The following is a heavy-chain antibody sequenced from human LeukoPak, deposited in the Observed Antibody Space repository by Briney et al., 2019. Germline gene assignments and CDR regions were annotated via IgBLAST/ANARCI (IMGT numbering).Heavy chain of an antibody. Sequence: PGRSLRLSCAASGFTFSSYGMHWVRQAPGKGLEWVAVIWYDGSNKYYADSVKGRFTISRDNSKNTLYLQMNSLRAEDTAVYYCAKSDCSSTSCLTIDYWGQGTLVTVSS. V-gene: IGHV3-33*06. CDR3: AKSDCSSTSCLTIDY. D-gene: IGHD2-2*01. CDR1: GFTFSSYG. J-gene: IGHJ4*02. CDR2: IWYDGSNK.